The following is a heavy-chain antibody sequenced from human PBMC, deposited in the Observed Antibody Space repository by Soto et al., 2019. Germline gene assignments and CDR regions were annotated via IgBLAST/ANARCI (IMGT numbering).Heavy chain of an antibody. Sequence: GGSLRLSCAASGFTFSDYAMSWVRQAPGKGLEWVSAIDGSSATTNYADSVKGRFTISRDNSKNTLFLHMSGLRAEDTAAYYCARDRRPSIYSGLAVWGQGTTVTVSS. CDR1: GFTFSDYA. CDR2: IDGSSATT. J-gene: IGHJ6*02. D-gene: IGHD2-2*01. V-gene: IGHV3-23*01. CDR3: ARDRRPSIYSGLAV.